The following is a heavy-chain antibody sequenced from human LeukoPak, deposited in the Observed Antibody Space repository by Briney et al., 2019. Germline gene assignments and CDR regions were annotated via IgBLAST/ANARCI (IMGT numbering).Heavy chain of an antibody. V-gene: IGHV3-23*01. CDR1: GFTFSSYG. D-gene: IGHD1-14*01. CDR3: ARGTLNIPGEHGAFDY. J-gene: IGHJ4*02. Sequence: GGSLRLSCAASGFTFSSYGMSWVRQAPGKGLEWVSAISGSGGSTYYADSVKGRFTISRDNAKNSLYLQMNGLRAEDTAVYYCARGTLNIPGEHGAFDYWGQGTLVTVSS. CDR2: ISGSGGST.